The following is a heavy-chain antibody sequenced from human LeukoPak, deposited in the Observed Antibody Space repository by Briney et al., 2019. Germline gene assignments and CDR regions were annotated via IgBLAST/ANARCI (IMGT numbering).Heavy chain of an antibody. Sequence: ASVKVSCKASGGTFSSYAISWVRQAPGQGLEWMGGIIPIFGTANYAQKFQGRVTITTDESTGTAYMELSSLRSEDTAVYYCARARDYYDSSPGSWGQGTLVTVSS. CDR1: GGTFSSYA. D-gene: IGHD3-22*01. CDR2: IIPIFGTA. V-gene: IGHV1-69*05. J-gene: IGHJ5*02. CDR3: ARARDYYDSSPGS.